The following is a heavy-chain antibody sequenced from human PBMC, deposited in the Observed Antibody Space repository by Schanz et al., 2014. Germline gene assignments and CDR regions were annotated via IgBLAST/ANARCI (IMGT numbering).Heavy chain of an antibody. CDR2: IGGSGDST. Sequence: EVQVLESGEGLVEAGGSLRLSCAASGFTFTNYAMTWVRQAPGKGLEWVSGIGGSGDSTHYADSVKGRFIISRDNSKNTLYLQVNSLRAEDTAVYYCAKHVRSLTGNDYWGQGTLXTVSS. CDR3: AKHVRSLTGNDY. CDR1: GFTFTNYA. V-gene: IGHV3-23*01. D-gene: IGHD3-9*01. J-gene: IGHJ4*02.